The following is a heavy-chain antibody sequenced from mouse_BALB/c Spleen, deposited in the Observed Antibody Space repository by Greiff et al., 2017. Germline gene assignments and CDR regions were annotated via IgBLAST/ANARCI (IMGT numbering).Heavy chain of an antibody. J-gene: IGHJ3*01. V-gene: IGHV2-9-2*01. Sequence: VKLVESGPGLVAPSQSLSITCTVSGFSLTSYDISWIRQPPGKGLEWLGVIWTGGGTNYNSAFMSRLSISKDNSKSQVFLKMNSLQTDDTAIYYCVRDEGLGAWFAYWGQGTLVTVSA. CDR1: GFSLTSYD. CDR2: IWTGGGT. CDR3: VRDEGLGAWFAY. D-gene: IGHD3-3*01.